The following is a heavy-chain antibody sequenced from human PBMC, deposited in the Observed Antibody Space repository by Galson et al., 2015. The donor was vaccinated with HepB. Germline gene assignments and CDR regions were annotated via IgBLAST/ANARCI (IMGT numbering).Heavy chain of an antibody. D-gene: IGHD4-17*01. CDR2: INVDTDNT. J-gene: IGHJ4*02. CDR3: ARSYYDDSPFDY. V-gene: IGHV1-3*01. Sequence: SVKVSCKASGYTFTTYAIHWVRQTPGQRPEWLGWINVDTDNTKYSQKFQGRVTITRDTSASTAYMELSSLRSEDTAVYYCARSYYDDSPFDYWGQGTLVTVSS. CDR1: GYTFTTYA.